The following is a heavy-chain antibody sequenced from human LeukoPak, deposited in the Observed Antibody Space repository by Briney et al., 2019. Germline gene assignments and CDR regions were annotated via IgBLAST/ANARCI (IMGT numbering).Heavy chain of an antibody. V-gene: IGHV1-18*04. CDR2: IGAYNGDT. Sequence: ASVKVSFTPSVYTLTSFGISWVRQAPGQGLEWMGWIGAYNGDTNYAQKFQGRVTMTTDTSTSTAYMDLRSLRSDDTAVYYCTRDHCRGDNCPSFDYWGQGTLVTVSS. J-gene: IGHJ4*02. CDR1: VYTLTSFG. CDR3: TRDHCRGDNCPSFDY. D-gene: IGHD2-15*01.